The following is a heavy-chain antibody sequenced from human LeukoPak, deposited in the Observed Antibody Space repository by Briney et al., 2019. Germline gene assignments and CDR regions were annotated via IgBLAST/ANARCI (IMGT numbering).Heavy chain of an antibody. CDR3: ARDLYEWELLTPIDY. CDR2: ISSGSSYI. CDR1: GFTFSSYS. Sequence: GGSLRLSCAASGFTFSSYSMNWVRQAPGKGLEWVSSISSGSSYIYYADSVKGRFTISRDNAKNSLYLQMNSLRAEDTAVYYCARDLYEWELLTPIDYWGQGTLVTVSS. V-gene: IGHV3-21*01. J-gene: IGHJ4*02. D-gene: IGHD1-26*01.